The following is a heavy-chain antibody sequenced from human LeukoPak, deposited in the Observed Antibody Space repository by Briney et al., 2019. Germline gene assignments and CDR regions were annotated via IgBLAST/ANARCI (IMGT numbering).Heavy chain of an antibody. D-gene: IGHD3-10*01. CDR1: GGTFSSYA. CDR2: IIPIFGTA. J-gene: IGHJ5*02. V-gene: IGHV1-69*13. CDR3: AISGSSVSWFASWFDP. Sequence: SVKVSCKASGGTFSSYAISWVRQAPGQGLEWMGGIIPIFGTANYAQKFQGRVTITADESTSTAYMELSSLRSEDTAVYYCAISGSSVSWFASWFDPWGQGTLVTASS.